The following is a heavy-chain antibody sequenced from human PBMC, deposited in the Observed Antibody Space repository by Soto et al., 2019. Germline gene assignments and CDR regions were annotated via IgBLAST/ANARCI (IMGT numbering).Heavy chain of an antibody. Sequence: HPGGSLRLSCAASGFTFSSYGMHWVRQAPGKGLEWVAVIWYDGSNKYYADSVKGRFTISRDNSKNTLYLQMNSLRAEDTAVYYCARENGLAPFYDSSGSWVYFDYWGQGTLVTVSS. CDR3: ARENGLAPFYDSSGSWVYFDY. J-gene: IGHJ4*02. D-gene: IGHD3-22*01. CDR1: GFTFSSYG. CDR2: IWYDGSNK. V-gene: IGHV3-33*01.